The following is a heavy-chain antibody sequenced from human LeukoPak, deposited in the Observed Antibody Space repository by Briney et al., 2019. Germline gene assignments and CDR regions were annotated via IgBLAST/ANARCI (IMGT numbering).Heavy chain of an antibody. V-gene: IGHV4-39*01. J-gene: IGHJ4*02. D-gene: IGHD5-18*01. CDR3: PRIIGYSYGYLDY. CDR2: IYYSGST. CDR1: GGSISSSSYY. Sequence: PSETLSLTCTVSGGSISSSSYYWGWIRQPPGKGLGWIGSIYYSGSTYYNPSLKSRVTISVDTSKNQFSLKLSSVTAADTAVYYCPRIIGYSYGYLDYWGQGTLVTVSS.